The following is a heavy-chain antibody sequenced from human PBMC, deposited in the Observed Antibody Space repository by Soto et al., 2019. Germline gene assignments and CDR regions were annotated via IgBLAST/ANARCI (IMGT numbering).Heavy chain of an antibody. CDR1: GFTFSTYE. Sequence: LRLSCAASGFTFSTYEFNWVRQAPGRGLEWVSYISVSGNIIKYAESVKGRFTISRDNADNSLHLHMSNLRVDDTALYFCVRDTMRASAAASLDYWGQGTQVTVSS. J-gene: IGHJ4*02. D-gene: IGHD2-2*01. CDR3: VRDTMRASAAASLDY. CDR2: ISVSGNII. V-gene: IGHV3-48*03.